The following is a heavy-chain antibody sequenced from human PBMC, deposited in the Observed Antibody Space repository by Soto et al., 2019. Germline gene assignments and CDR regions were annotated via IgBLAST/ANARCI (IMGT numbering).Heavy chain of an antibody. J-gene: IGHJ4*02. Sequence: PGGSLRLSCSASGFTFSSYAMHWVRQAPGKGLEYVSAISSNGGSTYYADSVKGRFTISRDNSKNTLYLQMSSLRAEDTAVYYCVKDLASSSWWQNYYFDYWGQGTLVTVSS. D-gene: IGHD6-13*01. CDR1: GFTFSSYA. CDR2: ISSNGGST. V-gene: IGHV3-64D*08. CDR3: VKDLASSSWWQNYYFDY.